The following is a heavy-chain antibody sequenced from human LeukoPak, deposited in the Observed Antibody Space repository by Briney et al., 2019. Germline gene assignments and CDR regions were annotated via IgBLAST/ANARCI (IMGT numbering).Heavy chain of an antibody. CDR1: GFTFSSYA. J-gene: IGHJ6*03. Sequence: GGSLRLSCAASGFTFSSYAMSWVRQAPGKGLEWVSAISGSGGSTYYADSVKGRFTISRDNSKNTLYLQMNSLRAEDTAVYYRAKRTVTPYYYYYYMDVWGKGTTVTVSS. CDR2: ISGSGGST. V-gene: IGHV3-23*01. CDR3: AKRTVTPYYYYYYMDV. D-gene: IGHD4-11*01.